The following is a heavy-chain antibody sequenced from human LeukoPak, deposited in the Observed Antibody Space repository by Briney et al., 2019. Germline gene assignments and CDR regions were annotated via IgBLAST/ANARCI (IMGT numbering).Heavy chain of an antibody. Sequence: GASVKVSFKPSGYTFTSYYLHWVRQAPGQGLEWMGWINPNTGATIYAEKFQGRVTMTRDTSIDTAYMEMRSLRSDDTAVYYCARDRVGSGWPRPWYFECWGQGTLITVSS. CDR1: GYTFTSYY. J-gene: IGHJ4*02. CDR2: INPNTGAT. CDR3: ARDRVGSGWPRPWYFEC. V-gene: IGHV1-2*02. D-gene: IGHD6-19*01.